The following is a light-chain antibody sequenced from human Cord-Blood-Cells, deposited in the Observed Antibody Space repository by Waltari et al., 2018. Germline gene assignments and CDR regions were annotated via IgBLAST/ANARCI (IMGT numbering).Light chain of an antibody. CDR1: SSDVGGYNY. V-gene: IGLV2-14*01. CDR3: SSYTSSSTWV. J-gene: IGLJ3*02. Sequence: QSALTQPASVSGSPGQSITISCTGTSSDVGGYNYVSWYQQHPGKAPKLMIYDVSKRPAGVSNRFSGSTSGNTASLTISGLQAEDEADYYCSSYTSSSTWVFGGGTKLTVL. CDR2: DVS.